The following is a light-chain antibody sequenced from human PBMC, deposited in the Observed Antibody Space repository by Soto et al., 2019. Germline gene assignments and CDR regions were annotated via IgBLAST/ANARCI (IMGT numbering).Light chain of an antibody. CDR3: QQYYSTPRT. V-gene: IGKV4-1*01. CDR2: WAS. Sequence: DIVMTQSPDSLAVSLGERATINCKSSQSVLYSSNNKNYLAWYQQKPGQPPKLLIYWASTRESGVPDRFSGNGSGTDFTLTISSLQAEDVAVYYGQQYYSTPRTFGQGTKVEIK. CDR1: QSVLYSSNNKNY. J-gene: IGKJ1*01.